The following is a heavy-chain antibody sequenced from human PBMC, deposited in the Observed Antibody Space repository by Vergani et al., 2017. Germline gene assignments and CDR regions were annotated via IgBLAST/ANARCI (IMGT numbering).Heavy chain of an antibody. J-gene: IGHJ4*02. CDR2: ISWDGGST. CDR1: GFTFDDYT. V-gene: IGHV3-43*01. D-gene: IGHD6-19*01. CDR3: AKDRGRGWAMNFDY. Sequence: EVQLVESGGVVVQPGGSLRLSCAASGFTFDDYTMHWVRQAPGKGLEWVSLISWDGGSTYYADSVKGRFTISRDNSKTSLYLQMNSLRTEDTALYYCAKDRGRGWAMNFDYWGQGTLVTVSS.